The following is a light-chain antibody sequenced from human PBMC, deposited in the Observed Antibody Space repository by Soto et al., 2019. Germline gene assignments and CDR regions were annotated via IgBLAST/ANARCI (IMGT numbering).Light chain of an antibody. CDR3: QQSDTSPCT. J-gene: IGKJ3*01. CDR2: GAS. Sequence: EIVLTRSPGTLSLSPGEAGTLSCRASQPINSSYLAWYQQRPGQAPRLLMYGASNRATGVPDRFSGRRSGTDFTLTITRLEPEDFAVYYCQQSDTSPCTFGPGTKVDVK. V-gene: IGKV3-20*01. CDR1: QPINSSY.